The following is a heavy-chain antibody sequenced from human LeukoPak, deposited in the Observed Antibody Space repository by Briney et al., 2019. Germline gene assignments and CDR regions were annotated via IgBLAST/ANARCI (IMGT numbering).Heavy chain of an antibody. D-gene: IGHD2-21*01. V-gene: IGHV3-30*04. Sequence: GGSLRLSCAASGFTFSSYAMHWVRQAPGKGLEWVAITSSDGSDTYYADSVKGRFTISRDNSKNTLYLQLNGLRTEDTALYYCAKDRLLNCRGDCYIFDYWGQGTLVTVSS. CDR3: AKDRLLNCRGDCYIFDY. CDR1: GFTFSSYA. CDR2: TSSDGSDT. J-gene: IGHJ4*02.